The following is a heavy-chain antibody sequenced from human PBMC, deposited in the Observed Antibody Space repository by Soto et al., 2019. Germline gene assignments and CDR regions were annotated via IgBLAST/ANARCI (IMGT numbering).Heavy chain of an antibody. CDR3: AREKKSITIFGVVTASGYMDV. Sequence: ASVKVSCKASGYTFTSYGISWVRQAPGQGLEWMGWISAYNGNTNYAQKLQGRVTMTTDTSTSTAYMELRSLRSDDTAVYYCAREKKSITIFGVVTASGYMDVWGKGTTVPVSS. V-gene: IGHV1-18*01. J-gene: IGHJ6*03. CDR2: ISAYNGNT. CDR1: GYTFTSYG. D-gene: IGHD3-3*01.